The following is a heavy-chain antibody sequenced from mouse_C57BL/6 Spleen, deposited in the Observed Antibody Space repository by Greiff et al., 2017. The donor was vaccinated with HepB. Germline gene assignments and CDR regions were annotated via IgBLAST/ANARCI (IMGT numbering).Heavy chain of an antibody. CDR3: ARSRDSLYWYFDV. V-gene: IGHV1-53*01. CDR1: GYTFTSYW. CDR2: INPSNGGT. J-gene: IGHJ1*03. D-gene: IGHD6-2*01. Sequence: VQLVESGTELVKPGASVKLSCKASGYTFTSYWMHWVKQRPGQGLEWIGNINPSNGGTNYNEKFKSKATLTVDKSSSTAYMQLSSLTSEDSAVYYCARSRDSLYWYFDVWGTGTTVTVSS.